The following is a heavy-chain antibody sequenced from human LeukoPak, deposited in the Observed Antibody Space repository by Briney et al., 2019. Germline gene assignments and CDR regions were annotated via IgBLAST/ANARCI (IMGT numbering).Heavy chain of an antibody. CDR3: ARMKLVVAATLSYYFDY. V-gene: IGHV3-53*01. CDR1: GFTVSSYY. Sequence: PGGSLRLSCAASGFTVSSYYMSWVRQAPGKGLEWVSVIYSGGSTYYAASVKGRFTISRDNSKNTLYLQMNSLRAEDTAVYYCARMKLVVAATLSYYFDYWGQGTLVTVSS. J-gene: IGHJ4*02. CDR2: IYSGGST. D-gene: IGHD2-15*01.